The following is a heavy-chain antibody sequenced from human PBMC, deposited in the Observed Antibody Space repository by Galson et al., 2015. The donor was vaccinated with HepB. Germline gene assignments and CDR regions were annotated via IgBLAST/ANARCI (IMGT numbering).Heavy chain of an antibody. J-gene: IGHJ4*02. Sequence: SVKVSCKVSGGPFSSHGITWVRQAPGQGLEWMGGIIPIFGKAKYAQKFQGRVTITADESTTTAYMELSSLRSEDTALYYCARSMPSETSMDPGFAYWGQGTLVTVSS. CDR1: GGPFSSHG. V-gene: IGHV1-69*13. D-gene: IGHD5-18*01. CDR2: IIPIFGKA. CDR3: ARSMPSETSMDPGFAY.